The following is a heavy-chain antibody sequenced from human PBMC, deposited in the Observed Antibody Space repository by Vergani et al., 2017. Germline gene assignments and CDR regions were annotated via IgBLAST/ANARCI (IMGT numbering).Heavy chain of an antibody. D-gene: IGHD2-21*01. CDR2: ISGSGDST. V-gene: IGHV3-23*01. Sequence: EVQLLESGGGLVQPGGSLRVSCAASGFTFSNYAMSWVRQAPGKGLEWVSSISGSGDSTYYADSVKGRFAISRDNSKNTVYLEMSSLGVDDTGLYYCARDSREAYAMDVWGQGTTVTVSS. J-gene: IGHJ6*02. CDR3: ARDSREAYAMDV. CDR1: GFTFSNYA.